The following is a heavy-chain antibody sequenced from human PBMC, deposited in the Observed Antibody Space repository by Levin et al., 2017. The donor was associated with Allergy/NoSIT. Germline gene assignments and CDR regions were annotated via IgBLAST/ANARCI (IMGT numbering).Heavy chain of an antibody. D-gene: IGHD3-10*01. CDR3: ARVQHCPSGSCYSYGMDV. J-gene: IGHJ6*02. CDR1: GFTFSDFS. V-gene: IGHV3-21*06. Sequence: GESLKISCAASGFTFSDFSIKWVRQAPGKGLEWVSSIGRSSGFIFYADSVRGRFTISRDNAKNSLFLQMSSLRVEDTAVYYCARVQHCPSGSCYSYGMDVWGLGTTVTVSS. CDR2: IGRSSGFI.